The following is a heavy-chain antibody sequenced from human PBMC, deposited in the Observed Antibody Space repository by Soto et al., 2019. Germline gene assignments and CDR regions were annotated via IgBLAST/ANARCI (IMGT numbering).Heavy chain of an antibody. Sequence: GGSLRLSCAASGFTFSSYGMHWVRQAPGKGLEWVAVIWYDGSNKYYADSVKGRFTISRDNSKNTLYLQMNSLRAEDTAVYYCARDSPSTVVTPGIDYWGQGTLVTVSS. CDR3: ARDSPSTVVTPGIDY. CDR2: IWYDGSNK. V-gene: IGHV3-33*01. D-gene: IGHD4-17*01. J-gene: IGHJ4*02. CDR1: GFTFSSYG.